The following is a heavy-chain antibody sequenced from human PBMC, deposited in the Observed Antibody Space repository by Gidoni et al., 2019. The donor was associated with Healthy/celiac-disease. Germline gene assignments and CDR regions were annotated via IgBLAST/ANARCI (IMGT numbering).Heavy chain of an antibody. V-gene: IGHV2-5*01. CDR3: AHRRELGVVKQAFDI. Sequence: QITLKESGPTLVKPTQTLTLTCPFSGFPLTTSGVGVGWIRQPPGKALEWLALIYWNDDKHYSPSLKSRLTITKDTSKNQVVLTMTNMDPVDTATYYCAHRRELGVVKQAFDIWGQGTMVTVSS. CDR1: GFPLTTSGVG. J-gene: IGHJ3*02. CDR2: IYWNDDK. D-gene: IGHD3-3*01.